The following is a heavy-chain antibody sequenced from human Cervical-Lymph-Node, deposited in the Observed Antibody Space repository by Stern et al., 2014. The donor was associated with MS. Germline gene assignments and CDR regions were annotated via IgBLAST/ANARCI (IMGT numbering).Heavy chain of an antibody. D-gene: IGHD3-10*01. CDR2: IDWEDDK. CDR1: GFSLSTSGMG. CDR3: ARSYGSGTVYFDY. V-gene: IGHV2-70*04. J-gene: IGHJ4*02. Sequence: QVTLKESGPALVKPTQTLTLTCTFSGFSLSTSGMGVSWIRQPPGKALEWLARIDWEDDKYYTTSLKTRLTISKDTSKNQVVLTMSNMDPVDTGTYYCARSYGSGTVYFDYWGQGTLVTVSS.